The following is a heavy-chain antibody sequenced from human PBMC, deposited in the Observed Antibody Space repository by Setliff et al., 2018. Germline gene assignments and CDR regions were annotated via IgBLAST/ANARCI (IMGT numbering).Heavy chain of an antibody. CDR3: AKRVGPTPIGPFDY. J-gene: IGHJ4*02. D-gene: IGHD1-26*01. CDR1: GFTFRSYA. CDR2: VSGTGGIT. Sequence: GGSLRLSCAASGFTFRSYAMSWVRRAPGKGLEWVSGVSGTGGITYYADSVKGRFTISRDNSKNTLYLQMNSLRTEDTAVYYCAKRVGPTPIGPFDYWGQGTLVTVSS. V-gene: IGHV3-23*01.